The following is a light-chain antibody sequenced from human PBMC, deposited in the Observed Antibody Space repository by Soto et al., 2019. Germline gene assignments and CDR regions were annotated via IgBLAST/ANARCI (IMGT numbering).Light chain of an antibody. CDR1: QTISTY. Sequence: IQMTQSPSPLSASVGDRVTITCRASQTISTYLNWYQQKPGKAPKLLIYGASSLQSGVPSRFSGSGSGTDFTLTISRLQSEDFGTYYCQQSFSTPRTFGQGTE. CDR2: GAS. J-gene: IGKJ1*01. V-gene: IGKV1-39*01. CDR3: QQSFSTPRT.